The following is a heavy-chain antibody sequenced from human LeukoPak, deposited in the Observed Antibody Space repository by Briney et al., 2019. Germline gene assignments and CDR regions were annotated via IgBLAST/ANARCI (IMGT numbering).Heavy chain of an antibody. CDR2: IKQDGSEK. Sequence: GGSLRLSCAASGFTFSSYWMSWVRQAPGKGLEWVANIKQDGSEKYYVDSVKGRFTISRDNAKNSLYLQMNSLRAEDTAAYYCAREGGGGNYYDSSGYYNPIDYWGQGALVTVST. CDR3: AREGGGGNYYDSSGYYNPIDY. CDR1: GFTFSSYW. D-gene: IGHD3-22*01. V-gene: IGHV3-7*01. J-gene: IGHJ4*02.